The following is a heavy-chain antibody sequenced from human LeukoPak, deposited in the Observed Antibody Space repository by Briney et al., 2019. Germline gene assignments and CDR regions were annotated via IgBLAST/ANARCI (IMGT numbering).Heavy chain of an antibody. D-gene: IGHD3-22*01. CDR3: AGSLPKSSGFD. CDR2: VYYSGST. Sequence: SETLSLTCSVSGASISYYYWTWIRQSPGKGLEWIGYVYYSGSTNYNPSLKSRVTISLDTSKSQFSLKLISVTAADTAVYYCAGSLPKSSGFDWGQGTLVTVSS. CDR1: GASISYYY. V-gene: IGHV4-59*08. J-gene: IGHJ4*02.